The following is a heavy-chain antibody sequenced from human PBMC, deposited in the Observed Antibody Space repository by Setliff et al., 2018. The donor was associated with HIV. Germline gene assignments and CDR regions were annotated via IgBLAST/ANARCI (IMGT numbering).Heavy chain of an antibody. D-gene: IGHD5-18*01. CDR3: ASTGGYSYGFFDS. V-gene: IGHV4-61*02. J-gene: IGHJ4*02. CDR1: GGSISSGSYY. CDR2: IYTSGST. Sequence: PSETLSLTCTVSGGSISSGSYYWSWIRQPAGKGLEWIGRIYTSGSTNYNTSLKSRVTISVDTSKNQFSLTLSSVTAADTALYYCASTGGYSYGFFDSWGQGALVTVSS.